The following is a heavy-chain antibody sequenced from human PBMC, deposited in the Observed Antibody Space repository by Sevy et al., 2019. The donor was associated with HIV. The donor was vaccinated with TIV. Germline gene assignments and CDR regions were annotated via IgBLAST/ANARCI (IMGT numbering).Heavy chain of an antibody. CDR3: AKGGGGNSYRYFDY. D-gene: IGHD2-21*02. J-gene: IGHJ4*02. CDR2: ISGSGGST. CDR1: GFTFSSYA. V-gene: IGHV3-23*01. Sequence: GGSLRLSCAASGFTFSSYAVSWVRQAPGKGLEWVSAISGSGGSTYYADSVKGRFTISRDNSKNTLYLQMNSLRAEDTAVYYCAKGGGGNSYRYFDYWGQGTLVTVSS.